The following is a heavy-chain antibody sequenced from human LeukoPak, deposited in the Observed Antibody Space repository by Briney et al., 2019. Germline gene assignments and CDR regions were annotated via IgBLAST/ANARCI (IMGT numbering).Heavy chain of an antibody. J-gene: IGHJ6*04. CDR3: ARAGGDDILTGYPYYYGMDV. CDR1: GGTFSSYA. Sequence: ASVKVSCKASGGTFSSYAISWVRQAPGQGLEWMGGIIPIFGTANYAQKFQGRVTITADESTSTACMELSSLRSEDAAVYYCARAGGDDILTGYPYYYGMDVWGKGTTVTVSS. D-gene: IGHD3-9*01. V-gene: IGHV1-69*13. CDR2: IIPIFGTA.